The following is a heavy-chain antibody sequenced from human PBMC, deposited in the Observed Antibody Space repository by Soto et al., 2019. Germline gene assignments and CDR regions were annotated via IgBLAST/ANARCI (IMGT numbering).Heavy chain of an antibody. CDR1: NVSISSSY. Sequence: PSETLSLTCSVSNVSISSSYWNWLRQAPGKGLEWIGFVYYTGTIKYSPSLKSRVTISVDTSRNEFSLRLTSVTTADTAFYFCARDFAGRGPFDPWGPGTLVTVSS. J-gene: IGHJ5*01. V-gene: IGHV4-59*01. CDR3: ARDFAGRGPFDP. CDR2: VYYTGTI. D-gene: IGHD1-26*01.